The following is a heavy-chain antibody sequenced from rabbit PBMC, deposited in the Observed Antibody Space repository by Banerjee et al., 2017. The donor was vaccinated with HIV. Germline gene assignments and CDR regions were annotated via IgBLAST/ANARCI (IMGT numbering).Heavy chain of an antibody. CDR3: ARGGSSYLYYFNL. D-gene: IGHD8-1*01. V-gene: IGHV1S40*01. CDR2: IYAGNSGIT. CDR1: GFSFSSSYY. Sequence: QSLEESGGDLVKPGASLTLTCTASGFSFSSSYYMCWVRQAPGKGLEWIACIYAGNSGITYYANWAKGRFTISKTSSTTVTLQMTSLTAADTATYFCARGGSSYLYYFNLWGPGTLVTVS. J-gene: IGHJ4*01.